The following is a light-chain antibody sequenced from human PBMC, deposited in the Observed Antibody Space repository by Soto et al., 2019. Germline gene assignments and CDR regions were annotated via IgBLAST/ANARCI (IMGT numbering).Light chain of an antibody. CDR1: QSVGSN. Sequence: EIVMTQSPATLSVSPGERATLSCRASQSVGSNLAWYQQKPGQAPRLLIYDASTRATGIPARFSGSGSGTEFTLTISSLQSEDFAVSYCQHYNNWPLFGPGTKVDIK. J-gene: IGKJ3*01. CDR2: DAS. CDR3: QHYNNWPL. V-gene: IGKV3-15*01.